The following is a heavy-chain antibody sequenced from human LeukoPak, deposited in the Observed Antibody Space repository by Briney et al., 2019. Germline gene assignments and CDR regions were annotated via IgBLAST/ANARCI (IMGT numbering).Heavy chain of an antibody. J-gene: IGHJ4*02. CDR2: IYYSGST. CDR1: GGSISSYY. V-gene: IGHV4-59*01. CDR3: AREVGYGLYFDY. D-gene: IGHD4-17*01. Sequence: SETLSLTCTVSGGSISSYYWSWIRQPPGKGLGWIGYIYYSGSTNYNPSLKSRVTISVDTSKNQFSLKLSSVTAADTAVYYCAREVGYGLYFDYWGQGTLVTVSS.